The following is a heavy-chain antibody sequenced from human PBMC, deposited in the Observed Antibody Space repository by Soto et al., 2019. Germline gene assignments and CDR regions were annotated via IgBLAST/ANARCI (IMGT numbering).Heavy chain of an antibody. CDR3: ARENGQWPGVFDY. J-gene: IGHJ4*02. CDR1: GFTFSSYT. Sequence: EVQLVESGGGLVEPGGSLRLSCAASGFTFSSYTMNWVRKAPGKGLEWVSSITSSSSYIYYADSVKGRFTISRDNAKISLYLQMNSLRAEDTAVYYCARENGQWPGVFDYWGQGTLVTVSS. CDR2: ITSSSSYI. D-gene: IGHD6-19*01. V-gene: IGHV3-21*01.